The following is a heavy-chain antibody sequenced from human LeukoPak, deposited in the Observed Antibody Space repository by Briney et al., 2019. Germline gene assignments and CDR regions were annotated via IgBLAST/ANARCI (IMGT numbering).Heavy chain of an antibody. CDR2: ISYDGSNK. J-gene: IGHJ5*02. CDR1: GFTFSSYG. V-gene: IGHV3-30*18. Sequence: PGGSLRLSCAASGFTFSSYGMHWVRQAPGKGLEWVAVISYDGSNKYYADSVKGRFTISRDNSKNTLYLQMNSLRAEDTAVYYCAKDSGSYYIPNWFDPWGQGTLVTVSS. CDR3: AKDSGSYYIPNWFDP. D-gene: IGHD1-26*01.